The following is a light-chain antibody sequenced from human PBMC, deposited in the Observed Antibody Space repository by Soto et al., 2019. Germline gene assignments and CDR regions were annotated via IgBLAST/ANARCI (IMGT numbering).Light chain of an antibody. CDR2: NNN. J-gene: IGLJ3*02. Sequence: QSVLTQPPSASGTPGQRVTISCSGSRSNIGNNDVSWYQQFPGTAPKLLIYNNNQRPSGVPDRFSGSKSGTSASLAISGLRSEDEDDYYCAPWYYSRSARGVFGGGTKLTVL. CDR3: APWYYSRSARGV. V-gene: IGLV1-47*02. CDR1: RSNIGNND.